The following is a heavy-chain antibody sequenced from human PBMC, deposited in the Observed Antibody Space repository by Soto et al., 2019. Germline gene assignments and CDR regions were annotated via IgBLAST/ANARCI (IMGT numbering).Heavy chain of an antibody. V-gene: IGHV4-4*07. D-gene: IGHD2-2*01. Sequence: SETLSLTCTVSGGSISSYYWSWIRQPAGKGLEWIGRIYTSGSTNYNPSLKSRVTMSVDTSKNQFSLKLSSVTAADTAVYYCASTPIRQGYCSSTSCHKGAYYYYGMDVWGQGTTVTVS. CDR3: ASTPIRQGYCSSTSCHKGAYYYYGMDV. CDR1: GGSISSYY. J-gene: IGHJ6*02. CDR2: IYTSGST.